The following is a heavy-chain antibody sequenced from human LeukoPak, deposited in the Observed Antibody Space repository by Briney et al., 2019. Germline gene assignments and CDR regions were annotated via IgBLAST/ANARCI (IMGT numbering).Heavy chain of an antibody. CDR1: GGSISSGSYY. CDR3: ARSIMDTAMVADFDY. V-gene: IGHV4-61*02. J-gene: IGHJ4*02. D-gene: IGHD5-18*01. CDR2: IYTSGST. Sequence: SSETLSLICTVSGGSISSGSYYWSWIRQPAGKGLEWIGRIYTSGSTNYNPSLKSRVTISVDTSKNQFSLKLSSVTAADTAVYYCARSIMDTAMVADFDYWGQGTLVTVSS.